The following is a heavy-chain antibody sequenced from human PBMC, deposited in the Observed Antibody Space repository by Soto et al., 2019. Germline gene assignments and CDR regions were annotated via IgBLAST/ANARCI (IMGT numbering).Heavy chain of an antibody. Sequence: ASVKVSCKASGYTFTSYDINWVRQATGQGLEWMGWMNPNSGNTGYAQKFQGRGTMTRNTSISTAYMELSSLRSEDTAVYYCARADSSSWYAPDYWGQGSLVTDSS. D-gene: IGHD6-13*01. J-gene: IGHJ4*02. CDR2: MNPNSGNT. V-gene: IGHV1-8*01. CDR1: GYTFTSYD. CDR3: ARADSSSWYAPDY.